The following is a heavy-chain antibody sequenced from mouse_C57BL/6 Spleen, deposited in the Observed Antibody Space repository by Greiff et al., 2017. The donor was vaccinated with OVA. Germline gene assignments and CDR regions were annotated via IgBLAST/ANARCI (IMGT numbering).Heavy chain of an antibody. CDR2: IDPNSGGT. D-gene: IGHD1-1*01. V-gene: IGHV1-72*01. CDR1: GYTFTSYW. Sequence: QVQLKQSGAELVKPGASVKLSCKASGYTFTSYWMHWVKQRPGRGLEWIGRIDPNSGGTKYNEKFKSKATLTVDKPSSTAYMQLSSLTSEDSAVYYCARGPPGSSWGYAMDYWGQGTSVTVSS. CDR3: ARGPPGSSWGYAMDY. J-gene: IGHJ4*01.